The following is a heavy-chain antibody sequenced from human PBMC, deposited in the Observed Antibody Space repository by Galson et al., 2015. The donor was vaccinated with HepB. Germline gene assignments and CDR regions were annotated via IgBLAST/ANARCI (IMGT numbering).Heavy chain of an antibody. CDR3: ARGARSSGPHYFDY. CDR1: GYTFTGYY. J-gene: IGHJ4*02. D-gene: IGHD6-19*01. CDR2: INPNSGGT. Sequence: SVTVSCKASGYTFTGYYMHWVRQAPGQGLEWMGRINPNSGGTNYAQKFQGRVTMTRDTSISTAYMELSRLRSDDTAVYYCARGARSSGPHYFDYWGQGTLVTVSS. V-gene: IGHV1-2*06.